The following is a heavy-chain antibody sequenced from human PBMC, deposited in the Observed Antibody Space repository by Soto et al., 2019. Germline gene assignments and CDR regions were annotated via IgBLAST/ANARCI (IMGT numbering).Heavy chain of an antibody. CDR3: ARDAAVPGESDRFDY. J-gene: IGHJ4*02. D-gene: IGHD6-19*01. V-gene: IGHV4-4*02. CDR1: GDSVTSNVW. CDR2: AYHNGLT. Sequence: SETLSLTCAVSGDSVTSNVWWSWVRQPPGKGLEWIGEAYHNGLTDYNPSLKSRVTMSVDTSKNEFSLKLTSLTAADTAIYYCARDAAVPGESDRFDYWGQGTLGTVSS.